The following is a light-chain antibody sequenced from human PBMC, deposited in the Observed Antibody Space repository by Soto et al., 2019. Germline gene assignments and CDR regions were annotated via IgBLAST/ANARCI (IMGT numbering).Light chain of an antibody. CDR2: DVN. CDR1: SSDIGDYDF. V-gene: IGLV2-14*01. CDR3: SSYTSSHTRV. J-gene: IGLJ1*01. Sequence: QSVLTQPASVSGSPGQSITISCTGTSSDIGDYDFVSWYQHHPGKAPKLLIYDVNNRPSGLSTRFSGSKSGNTASLTISGLQTEDEADYYCSSYTSSHTRVFGTGTKLTVL.